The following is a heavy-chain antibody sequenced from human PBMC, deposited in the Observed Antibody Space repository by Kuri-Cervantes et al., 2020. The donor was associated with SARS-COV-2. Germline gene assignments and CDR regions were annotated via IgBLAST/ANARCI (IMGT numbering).Heavy chain of an antibody. J-gene: IGHJ4*02. CDR3: ARISSGNFDH. CDR2: IYYSGST. D-gene: IGHD6-19*01. V-gene: IGHV4-39*01. Sequence: ESLKISCAVYGGSFSGYYWGWIRQPPGKGLEWIGSIYYSGSTYYNPSLKSRVTISVDTSKNQSSLKLSSVTAADTAVYYCARISSGNFDHWGQGTLVTVSS. CDR1: GGSFSGYY.